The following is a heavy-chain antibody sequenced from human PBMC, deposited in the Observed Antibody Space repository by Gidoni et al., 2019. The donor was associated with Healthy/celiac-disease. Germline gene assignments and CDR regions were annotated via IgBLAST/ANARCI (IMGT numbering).Heavy chain of an antibody. CDR1: GFPFDDYA. D-gene: IGHD6-19*01. CDR2: ISWNSGSI. Sequence: EVQLVESGGGLVQPGRSLRLSCAASGFPFDDYAMHWVRQAPGKGLEWVSGISWNSGSIGYADSVKGRFTISRDNAKNSLYLQMNSLRAEDTALYYCAKTPTPLIAVAGTCYFDLWGRGTLVTVSS. CDR3: AKTPTPLIAVAGTCYFDL. J-gene: IGHJ2*01. V-gene: IGHV3-9*01.